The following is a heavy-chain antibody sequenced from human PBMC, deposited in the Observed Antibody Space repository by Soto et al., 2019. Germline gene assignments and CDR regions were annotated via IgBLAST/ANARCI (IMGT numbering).Heavy chain of an antibody. J-gene: IGHJ4*02. CDR3: ARDRPTRRGYSYGYGY. CDR1: GYTFTSYG. CDR2: ISAYNGNT. Sequence: VASVKVSCKASGYTFTSYGISWVRQAPGQGLEWMGWISAYNGNTNYAQKLQGRVTMTTDTSTSTAYMELRSLRSDDTAVYYCARDRPTRRGYSYGYGYWGQGTLVTVSS. D-gene: IGHD5-18*01. V-gene: IGHV1-18*01.